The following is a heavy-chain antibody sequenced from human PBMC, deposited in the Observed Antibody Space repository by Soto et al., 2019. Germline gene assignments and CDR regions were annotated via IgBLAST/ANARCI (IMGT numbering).Heavy chain of an antibody. CDR3: AAEPLAIFQGYFDY. J-gene: IGHJ4*02. V-gene: IGHV3-23*01. D-gene: IGHD3-3*01. CDR1: GLTLSSCA. CDR2: ISGGGGST. Sequence: EVQLLESGGGLVQPGGSLRLSCAASGLTLSSCAMRWVRQAPGKGLEWVSTISGGGGSTYYADSVKGRFTISRDNSKNTLYLQMNSLRAEDTAVYYCAAEPLAIFQGYFDYWGQGTLVTVSS.